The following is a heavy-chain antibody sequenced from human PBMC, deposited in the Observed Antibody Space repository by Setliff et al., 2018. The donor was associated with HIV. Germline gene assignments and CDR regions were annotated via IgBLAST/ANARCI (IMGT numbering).Heavy chain of an antibody. CDR1: GGSISTYY. CDR2: IYFTGSS. Sequence: PSETLSLTCTVSGGSISTYYWSWIRQPPGKGLEWIGSIYFTGSSDNNPSLKSRVTLSVDTSKHQFSLKLSSVTAADTAVYYCASGEDSGTYGEPYDSWGQGALVTVSS. V-gene: IGHV4-59*01. CDR3: ASGEDSGTYGEPYDS. J-gene: IGHJ4*02. D-gene: IGHD1-26*01.